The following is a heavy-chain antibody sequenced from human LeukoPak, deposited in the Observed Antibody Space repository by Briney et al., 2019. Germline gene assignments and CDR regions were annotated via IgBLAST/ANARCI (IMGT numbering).Heavy chain of an antibody. D-gene: IGHD6-13*01. CDR1: GYTFTGYY. CDR3: ARGTGSNWAYYYYYYMDV. V-gene: IGHV1-2*02. CDR2: INPNSGGT. Sequence: ASVKVSCKASGYTFTGYYMHWVRQAPGQGLEWMGWINPNSGGTNYAQKFQGRVTMTRDTSISTAYMELSRLRSDDTAVYYCARGTGSNWAYYYYYYMDVWGKGTTVTVSS. J-gene: IGHJ6*03.